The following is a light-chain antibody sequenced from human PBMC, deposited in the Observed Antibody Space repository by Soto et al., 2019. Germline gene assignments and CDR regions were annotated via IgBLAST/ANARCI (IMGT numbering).Light chain of an antibody. CDR1: QTIINW. CDR2: KAS. V-gene: IGKV1-5*03. CDR3: QQNYSPPPIT. Sequence: DIQMTQSPSTLSASVGDRVTITCRASQTIINWLAWYQQKPGKAPKLLIYKASTLEGEVPSRFSGSGFGTDFTLTISSLQTEDVATYYCQQNYSPPPITFGQGTRLEIK. J-gene: IGKJ5*01.